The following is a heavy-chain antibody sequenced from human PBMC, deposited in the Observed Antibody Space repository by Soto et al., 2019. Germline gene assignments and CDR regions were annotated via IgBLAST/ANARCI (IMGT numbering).Heavy chain of an antibody. Sequence: GGSLRLSCAASGFTFSSYDMHWVRQATGKGLEWVSAVGTAGDTYYPGSVKGRFTISRENAKNSLYLQMNSLRAGDTAVYYCARGGYCSSTSCYGRGYYYYGMDVWGQGT. J-gene: IGHJ6*02. D-gene: IGHD2-2*01. CDR1: GFTFSSYD. V-gene: IGHV3-13*04. CDR2: VGTAGDT. CDR3: ARGGYCSSTSCYGRGYYYYGMDV.